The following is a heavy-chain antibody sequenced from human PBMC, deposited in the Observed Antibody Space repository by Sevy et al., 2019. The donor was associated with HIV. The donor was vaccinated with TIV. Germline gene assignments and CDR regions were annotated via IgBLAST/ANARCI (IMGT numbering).Heavy chain of an antibody. Sequence: ASVKVSCKTTGYIFSDYNMHWVRQAPGQGLEWMDLINPNSGVTIYAHNFRGRVSVTRDTSMSSAYMELSGLTSDDTAVCHRVREDINAPRTLLSFDIWGQGTMVTVSS. V-gene: IGHV1-2*06. J-gene: IGHJ3*02. D-gene: IGHD2-15*01. CDR1: GYIFSDYN. CDR3: VREDINAPRTLLSFDI. CDR2: INPNSGVT.